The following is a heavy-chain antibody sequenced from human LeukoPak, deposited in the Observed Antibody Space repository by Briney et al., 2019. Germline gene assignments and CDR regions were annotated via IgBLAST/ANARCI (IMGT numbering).Heavy chain of an antibody. CDR2: IGSSSSYI. J-gene: IGHJ4*02. CDR3: ARDGGLGSLTGYYPDY. D-gene: IGHD3-9*01. V-gene: IGHV3-21*01. Sequence: PGRSLRLSCAASGLTFSSYSMNWVRQAPGKGLEWVSSIGSSSSYIYYADSVKGRFTISRDNAKNSLYLQMNSLRAEDTAVYYCARDGGLGSLTGYYPDYWGQGTLVTVSS. CDR1: GLTFSSYS.